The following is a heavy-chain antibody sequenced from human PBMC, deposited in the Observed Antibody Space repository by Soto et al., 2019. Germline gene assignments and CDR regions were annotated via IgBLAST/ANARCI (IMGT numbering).Heavy chain of an antibody. CDR2: TYYRSKWYD. CDR3: ASSWFGHPAHWFAL. CDR1: GDSVSSNTVA. J-gene: IGHJ5*02. D-gene: IGHD3-16*01. V-gene: IGHV6-1*01. Sequence: PSQTLSLTCAISGDSVSSNTVAWNCIRQSPSRGLEWLGRTYYRSKWYDDYAESVKSRITINPDTSKNQFSLHLNSVTPEDTAVYYCASSWFGHPAHWFALSAQRTLVPVAS.